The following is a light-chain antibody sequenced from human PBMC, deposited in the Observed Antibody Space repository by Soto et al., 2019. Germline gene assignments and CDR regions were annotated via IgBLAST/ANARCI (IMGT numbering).Light chain of an antibody. CDR1: QSLVHSDGNNY. Sequence: DVVMTQSPLSLPVTLGQPASISCRSSQSLVHSDGNNYLSWFQQSPGHSPRRVIYKASTRESGVPDRFSGSGSGTDFTQQISRVEAEDFGVYYCMQGTHWPYTFGQGTKLEIK. CDR3: MQGTHWPYT. J-gene: IGKJ2*01. CDR2: KAS. V-gene: IGKV2-30*02.